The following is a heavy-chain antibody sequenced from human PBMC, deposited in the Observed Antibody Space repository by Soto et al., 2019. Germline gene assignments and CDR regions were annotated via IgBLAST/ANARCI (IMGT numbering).Heavy chain of an antibody. CDR2: ISAYNGNT. V-gene: IGHV1-18*01. D-gene: IGHD3-16*02. J-gene: IGHJ4*02. CDR3: ARVDGYDYVWGSYRYLGLDY. Sequence: QVQLVQSGAEVKKPGASVKVSCKASGYTFTSYGISWVRQAPGQGLEWMGWISAYNGNTNYAQKLQGRVTMTTDTSTSTAYMGLRGLRSDDTAVYYCARVDGYDYVWGSYRYLGLDYWGQGTLVTVSS. CDR1: GYTFTSYG.